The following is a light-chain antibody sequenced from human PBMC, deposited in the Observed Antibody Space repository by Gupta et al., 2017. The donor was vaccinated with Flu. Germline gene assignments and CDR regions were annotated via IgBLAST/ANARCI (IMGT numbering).Light chain of an antibody. J-gene: IGKJ1*01. V-gene: IGKV3-20*01. Sequence: EIVFTQSAVTLSLAPVKRSTLSCRSSQCVRSSYLAWYQQKPGQAPRLLIYGASSRATGIPDRFSGSGSGTDFTLTISRLEPEDFAVYYCQHYCSSPRAFGQGTKVEIK. CDR2: GAS. CDR3: QHYCSSPRA. CDR1: QCVRSSY.